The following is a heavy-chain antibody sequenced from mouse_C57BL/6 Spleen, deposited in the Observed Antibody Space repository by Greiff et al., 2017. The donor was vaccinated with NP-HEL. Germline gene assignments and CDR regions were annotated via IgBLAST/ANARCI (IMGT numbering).Heavy chain of an antibody. Sequence: VQLKESGPGLVKPSQSLSLTCTVTGYSITSGYGWNWIRQFPGNKLEWMGYISYSGSTNYNPSLKSRTSITRDTSKNQFFLQLNSVTTEDTATYYCARTARIKYWGQCTTLTVSS. CDR1: GYSITSGYG. CDR3: ARTARIKY. J-gene: IGHJ2*01. CDR2: ISYSGST. V-gene: IGHV3-2*02. D-gene: IGHD1-2*01.